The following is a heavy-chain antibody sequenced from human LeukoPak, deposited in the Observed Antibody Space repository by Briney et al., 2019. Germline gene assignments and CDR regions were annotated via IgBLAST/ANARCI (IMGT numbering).Heavy chain of an antibody. CDR3: AKDSHSWSRDY. Sequence: GGSLRLSCAASGFTFGSYSMTWVRQAPGKGLEWVSLIDSNSNFMTYADSVKGRFTISRDNAKKSLYLEMNSLIAEDATVYNCAKDSHSWSRDYWGQGTLVTVSS. J-gene: IGHJ4*02. CDR2: IDSNSNFM. CDR1: GFTFGSYS. V-gene: IGHV3-21*01. D-gene: IGHD6-13*01.